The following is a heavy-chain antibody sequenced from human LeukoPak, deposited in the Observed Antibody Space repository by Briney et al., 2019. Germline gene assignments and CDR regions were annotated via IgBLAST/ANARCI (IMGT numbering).Heavy chain of an antibody. Sequence: GGSLRLSCAASGFTFSSYAMNWVLQAPGKGLEWVSAISASGSSTYYADSVKGRFTISRDNSMNTLYLQMNSQRAEDTAVYYCNILPAARYYDYWGQGTLVTVSS. V-gene: IGHV3-23*01. J-gene: IGHJ4*02. CDR2: ISASGSST. D-gene: IGHD2-2*01. CDR3: NILPAARYYDY. CDR1: GFTFSSYA.